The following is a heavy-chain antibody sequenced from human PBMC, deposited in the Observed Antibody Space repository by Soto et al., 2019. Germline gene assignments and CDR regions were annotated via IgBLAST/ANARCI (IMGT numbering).Heavy chain of an antibody. J-gene: IGHJ6*02. CDR3: ARVRYFDPSYGMDV. CDR1: GGTFSSYA. CDR2: IIPIFGTA. Sequence: QVQLVQSGAEVKKPGSSVKVFCKASGGTFSSYAISWVRQAPGQGLEWMGGIIPIFGTANYAQKFQGRVTITTDESTSTAYMELSSLRSEDTAVYYCARVRYFDPSYGMDVWGQGTTVTVSS. D-gene: IGHD3-9*01. V-gene: IGHV1-69*01.